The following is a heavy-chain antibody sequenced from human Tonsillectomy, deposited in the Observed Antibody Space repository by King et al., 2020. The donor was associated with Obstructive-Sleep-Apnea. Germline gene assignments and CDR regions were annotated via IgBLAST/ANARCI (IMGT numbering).Heavy chain of an antibody. J-gene: IGHJ4*02. V-gene: IGHV1-18*04. CDR1: GFIFDDYG. Sequence: QLVQSGAEVRKPGASVKVSCKSSGFIFDDYGFAWVRRAPGQGPEWLGYVSGYDGDTKYAQTFQGRVTMTTDTSTNTIYMDLRSLRSDHTAVYYCARGARALQYDADGFYTFFDYWGQGTLVTVSS. D-gene: IGHD3-3*01. CDR2: VSGYDGDT. CDR3: ARGARALQYDADGFYTFFDY.